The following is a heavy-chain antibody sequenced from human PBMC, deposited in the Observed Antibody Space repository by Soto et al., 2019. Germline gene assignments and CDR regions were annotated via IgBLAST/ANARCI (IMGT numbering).Heavy chain of an antibody. Sequence: QVQLVQSGAEVKKPGASVKVSCKASGYTFSSYGMHWVRQAPGKGLEWVAVISYDGSNKYYADSVKGRFTISRDSSKNTLYLEMNSLRPEDTAVYYCAKGEYYYGSGSPYYGMDVWGQGTTVTVSS. CDR3: AKGEYYYGSGSPYYGMDV. V-gene: IGHV3-30*18. CDR1: GYTFSSYG. CDR2: ISYDGSNK. D-gene: IGHD3-10*01. J-gene: IGHJ6*02.